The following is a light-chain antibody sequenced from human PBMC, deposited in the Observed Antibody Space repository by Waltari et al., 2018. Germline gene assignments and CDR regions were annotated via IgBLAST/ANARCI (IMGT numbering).Light chain of an antibody. CDR1: QSLVYSDGNTY. V-gene: IGKV2-30*01. J-gene: IGKJ2*01. Sequence: TQPPSASGSPGQSVTISCSSCQSLVYSDGNTYLNWFQQRPGQSPRRLLYKISNRDSGVPDRFSGSGSGTDFTLKISRVEAEDVGIYYCMHGGHWPYTFGQGTKLEIE. CDR2: KIS. CDR3: MHGGHWPYT.